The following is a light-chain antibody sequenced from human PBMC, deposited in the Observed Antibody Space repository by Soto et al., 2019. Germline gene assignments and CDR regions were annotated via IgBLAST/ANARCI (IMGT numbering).Light chain of an antibody. V-gene: IGKV3-20*01. CDR1: QSVSSSY. Sequence: EIVLTQSPGTLSLSPGERATLSCRASQSVSSSYLAWYQHKPGQAPRLLIYGASSRATGIPDRFSGSGSGTDLTLTISRLEPEDFAVYYCQQYDSSLFTFGPGTKVDIK. CDR2: GAS. J-gene: IGKJ3*01. CDR3: QQYDSSLFT.